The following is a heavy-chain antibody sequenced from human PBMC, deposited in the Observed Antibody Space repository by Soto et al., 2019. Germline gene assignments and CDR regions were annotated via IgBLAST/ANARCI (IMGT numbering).Heavy chain of an antibody. CDR2: IFPSGDS. D-gene: IGHD6-6*01. CDR1: GGSISSLY. V-gene: IGHV4-4*07. CDR3: ARASRCKSEYECFAWLDF. J-gene: IGHJ4*02. Sequence: LSLTCTVSGGSISSLYWAWIRQPAGKGLEWIGRIFPSGDSNYNPSLPSRVSMSLDTSKNEFSLTMSSVTAADTAVYYCARASRCKSEYECFAWLDFWGQGILVTVSS.